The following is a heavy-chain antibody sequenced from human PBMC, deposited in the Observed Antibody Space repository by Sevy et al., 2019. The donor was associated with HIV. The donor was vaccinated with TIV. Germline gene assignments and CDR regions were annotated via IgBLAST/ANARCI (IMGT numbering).Heavy chain of an antibody. J-gene: IGHJ4*02. CDR1: RFSFSSYG. D-gene: IGHD3-10*01. CDR2: IWYDGSNK. Sequence: GESLKISCAASRFSFSSYGMHWVRQAPGKGLEWVAVIWYDGSNKYYADSVKGRLTVSRDNSKNTLYLQMNSLRAEDTAVYYCARDPSGSYYNSYYFDYWGQGTLVTVSS. CDR3: ARDPSGSYYNSYYFDY. V-gene: IGHV3-33*01.